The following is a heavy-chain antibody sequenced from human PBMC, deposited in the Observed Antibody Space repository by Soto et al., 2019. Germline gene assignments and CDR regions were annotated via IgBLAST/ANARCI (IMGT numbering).Heavy chain of an antibody. J-gene: IGHJ4*02. V-gene: IGHV3-21*01. CDR3: ARTSYGSGNYYIDIDY. CDR1: DFTFSSYS. Sequence: GGSLRLSCAASDFTFSSYSMIWVRQAPGKGLEWVSSISSSSSYIYYADSVKGRFTISRDNAKNSLYLQMNSLRAEDTAVYYCARTSYGSGNYYIDIDYWGQGTLVTVSS. CDR2: ISSSSSYI. D-gene: IGHD3-10*01.